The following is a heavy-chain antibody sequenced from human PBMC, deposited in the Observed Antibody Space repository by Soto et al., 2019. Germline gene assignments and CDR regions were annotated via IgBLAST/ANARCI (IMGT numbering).Heavy chain of an antibody. Sequence: QVQLVQSGGEVKKPGASVKVSCKASGYTFTSYGVSWVRQAPGQGLEWMGWISVFKGTTNYAQKIQGRVTMTTETSTSTAHMELRSLRSDDTAVEYCAREGSTIRNYDYYYYGMDVWGQGTTVTVSS. J-gene: IGHJ6*02. D-gene: IGHD4-4*01. CDR3: AREGSTIRNYDYYYYGMDV. CDR2: ISVFKGTT. V-gene: IGHV1-18*01. CDR1: GYTFTSYG.